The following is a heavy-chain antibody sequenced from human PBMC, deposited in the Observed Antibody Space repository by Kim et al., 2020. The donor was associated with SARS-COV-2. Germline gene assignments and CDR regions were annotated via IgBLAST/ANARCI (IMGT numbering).Heavy chain of an antibody. D-gene: IGHD6-13*01. CDR3: AREKRIAAAGKRWFDP. CDR1: GGSISSYY. Sequence: SETLSLTCTVSGGSISSYYWSWIRQPPGKGLEWIGYIYYSGSTNYNPSLKSRVTISVDTSKNQFSLKLSSVTAADTAVYYCAREKRIAAAGKRWFDPWGQGTLVTVSA. V-gene: IGHV4-59*13. J-gene: IGHJ5*02. CDR2: IYYSGST.